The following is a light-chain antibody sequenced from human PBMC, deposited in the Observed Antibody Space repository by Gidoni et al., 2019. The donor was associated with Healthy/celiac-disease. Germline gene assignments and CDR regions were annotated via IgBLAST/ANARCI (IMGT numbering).Light chain of an antibody. V-gene: IGKV1-33*01. CDR1: QDISNY. Sequence: DIQMTQSPSSLSASVGDRVTITCQASQDISNYLNWYQQKPGKAPKLLLYDASNLETGVPSRFSGSGSGTDFTFTISSLQSEDIATYYCQQYDNFSRTFGQGTKLEIK. J-gene: IGKJ2*01. CDR3: QQYDNFSRT. CDR2: DAS.